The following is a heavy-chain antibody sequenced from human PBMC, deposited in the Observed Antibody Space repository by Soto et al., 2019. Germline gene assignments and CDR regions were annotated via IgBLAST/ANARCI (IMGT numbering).Heavy chain of an antibody. V-gene: IGHV3-30-3*01. CDR2: ISYDGSNK. J-gene: IGHJ4*02. CDR3: AKAIAAPGSGY. Sequence: QVQLVESGGGVVQPGRSLRLSCAASGFTFSSYAMHWVRQAPGKGLEWVAVISYDGSNKYYADSVKGRFTISRDNSKNTLDLQMNSLRAEDTAVYYCAKAIAAPGSGYWGQGTLVTVSS. CDR1: GFTFSSYA. D-gene: IGHD6-13*01.